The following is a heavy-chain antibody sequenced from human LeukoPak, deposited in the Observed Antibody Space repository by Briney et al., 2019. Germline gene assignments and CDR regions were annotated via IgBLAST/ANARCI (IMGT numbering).Heavy chain of an antibody. CDR2: ISTSSTFI. CDR1: AFTFSSYS. Sequence: GGSLRLSCVASAFTFSSYSMNWVRQAPGKGLEWVSSISTSSTFIYYADSVKGRFTISRDNAKNSLYLQMNSLRAEDTAVYYCARDPTDWWSRSGWYFDLWGRGTLVTVSS. V-gene: IGHV3-21*01. J-gene: IGHJ2*01. D-gene: IGHD2-8*02. CDR3: ARDPTDWWSRSGWYFDL.